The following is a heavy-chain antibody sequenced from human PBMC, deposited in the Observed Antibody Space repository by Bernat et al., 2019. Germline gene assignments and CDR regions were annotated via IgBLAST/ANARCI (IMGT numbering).Heavy chain of an antibody. CDR3: ARARRAFGGVKDYNYYMDV. D-gene: IGHD3-16*01. Sequence: QVQLVESGGGLVKPGGSLRLSCAASGFTFSDYYMSWIRQAPGKGLEWVSYISYSSSYTNYADSVKGRFTVSRDKAKNSPYLQMNSLGAEDTAVEYCARARRAFGGVKDYNYYMDVWGKGTTVTVSS. J-gene: IGHJ6*03. CDR2: ISYSSSYT. CDR1: GFTFSDYY. V-gene: IGHV3-11*06.